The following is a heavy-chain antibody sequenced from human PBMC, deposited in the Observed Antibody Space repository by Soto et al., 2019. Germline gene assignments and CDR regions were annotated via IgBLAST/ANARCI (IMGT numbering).Heavy chain of an antibody. V-gene: IGHV3-30-3*01. CDR3: AREGPRSCVAAAGHKWDCYYGMDV. CDR1: GFTFSSYA. D-gene: IGHD6-13*01. CDR2: ISYDGSNK. J-gene: IGHJ6*02. Sequence: QVQLVESGGGVVQPGRSLRLSCAASGFTFSSYAMHWVRQAPGKGLEWVAVISYDGSNKYYADSVKGRFTISRDNSKNTLYLQMNSLRAEDTAVYYRAREGPRSCVAAAGHKWDCYYGMDVWGQGTTVTVSS.